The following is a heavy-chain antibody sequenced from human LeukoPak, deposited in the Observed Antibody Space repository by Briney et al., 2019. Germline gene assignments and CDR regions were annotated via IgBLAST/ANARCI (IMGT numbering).Heavy chain of an antibody. D-gene: IGHD6-19*01. V-gene: IGHV4-4*07. CDR1: GGSISSYY. CDR3: ARQIAVAGEAGFGY. J-gene: IGHJ4*02. Sequence: PSETLSLTCTVSGGSISSYYWTWIRQPAGKGLEWIGRIYTTGSTNYNPSLNSRVTMSVDTSKNQFSLKLSSVTAADTAVYYCARQIAVAGEAGFGYWGQGTLVTVSS. CDR2: IYTTGST.